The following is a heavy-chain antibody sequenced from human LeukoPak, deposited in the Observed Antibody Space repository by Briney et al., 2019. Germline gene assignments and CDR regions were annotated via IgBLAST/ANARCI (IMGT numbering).Heavy chain of an antibody. CDR3: ARDYNYDSSAYDDALDV. Sequence: GASVKVSCKASGGTFSSHGISWVRQAPGQGLGWMGGIIPIFHTTNYAQNFQDRLTITTDESTSTIYMELSSLRSDDTAVYYCARDYNYDSSAYDDALDVWGQGTMVTVSS. CDR2: IIPIFHTT. V-gene: IGHV1-69*05. D-gene: IGHD3-22*01. J-gene: IGHJ3*01. CDR1: GGTFSSHG.